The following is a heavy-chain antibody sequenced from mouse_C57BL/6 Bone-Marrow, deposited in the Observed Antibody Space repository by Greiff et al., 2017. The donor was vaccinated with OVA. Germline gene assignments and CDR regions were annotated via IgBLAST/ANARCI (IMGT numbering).Heavy chain of an antibody. J-gene: IGHJ4*01. D-gene: IGHD2-5*01. CDR2: SWSGGST. V-gene: IGHV2-2*01. CDR3: ARNSDSNGVNYAMDD. CDR1: GFSLTSYG. Sequence: VQRVESGPGLVQPSQSLSITCTVSGFSLTSYGVHWVRQSPGKGLEWLGVSWSGGSTDYNAAFIYRLSISKDNSKRQVFFKMNSLQADDTAIYYCARNSDSNGVNYAMDDWGQGTSVTVSS.